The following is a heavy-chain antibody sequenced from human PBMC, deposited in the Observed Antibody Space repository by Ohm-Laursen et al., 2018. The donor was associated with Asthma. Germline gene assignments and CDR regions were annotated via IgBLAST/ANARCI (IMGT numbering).Heavy chain of an antibody. CDR3: ARGGGSFPTYNWFDP. D-gene: IGHD2-15*01. J-gene: IGHJ5*02. CDR1: GGSISSYY. Sequence: SETLSLTWTVSGGSISSYYWSWIRQPPGKGLEWIGYIYYSGSTNYNPSLKSRVTISVDTSKNQFSLKLSSVTAADTAVYYCARGGGSFPTYNWFDPWGQGTLVTVSS. CDR2: IYYSGST. V-gene: IGHV4-59*01.